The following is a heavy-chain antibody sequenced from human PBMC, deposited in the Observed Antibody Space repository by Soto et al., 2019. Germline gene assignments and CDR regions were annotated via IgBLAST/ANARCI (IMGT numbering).Heavy chain of an antibody. CDR3: ARQVLGSTIRRDYWYFDI. J-gene: IGHJ2*01. V-gene: IGHV3-23*01. Sequence: EVQLLESGGGLVQPGGSLRLSCAASGFTFINYAMNWVRQAPGKGLQWVATISGGGDATFYAGSVKGRFTFSRDNSRNTASLQMNSLGADDTAVYYCARQVLGSTIRRDYWYFDIWGRGILVTGSS. D-gene: IGHD3-10*01. CDR1: GFTFINYA. CDR2: ISGGGDAT.